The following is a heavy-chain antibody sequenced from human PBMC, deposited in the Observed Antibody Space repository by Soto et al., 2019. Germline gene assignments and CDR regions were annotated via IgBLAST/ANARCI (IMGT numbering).Heavy chain of an antibody. V-gene: IGHV3-11*01. Sequence: GGSLRLSCAASGFTFSDYYMSWIRQAPGKGLEWVSYISSSGSTIYYADSVKGRFTISRDNAKNPLYLQMNSLRAEDTAVYYCARDLSLGIAVAGLNYWGQGTLVTVSS. CDR3: ARDLSLGIAVAGLNY. D-gene: IGHD6-19*01. CDR2: ISSSGSTI. J-gene: IGHJ4*02. CDR1: GFTFSDYY.